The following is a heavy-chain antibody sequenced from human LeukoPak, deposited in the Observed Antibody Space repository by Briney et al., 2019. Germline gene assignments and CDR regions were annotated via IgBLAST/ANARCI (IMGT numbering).Heavy chain of an antibody. D-gene: IGHD6-13*01. J-gene: IGHJ5*02. CDR1: GYTFTSYA. Sequence: GASVKVSCKASGYTFTSYAMHWVRQAPGQRLEWMGWISAYNGNTNYAQKLQGRVTMTTDTSTSTAYMELRSLRSDDTAVYYCARWVPRSSWDQDRKFDPWGQGTLVTVSS. CDR3: ARWVPRSSWDQDRKFDP. V-gene: IGHV1-18*01. CDR2: ISAYNGNT.